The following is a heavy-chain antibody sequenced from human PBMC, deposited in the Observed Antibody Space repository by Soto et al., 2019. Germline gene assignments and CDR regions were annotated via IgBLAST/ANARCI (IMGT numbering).Heavy chain of an antibody. Sequence: GGSLRLSCAASGFTFSSYWMHWVRQAPGKGLVWVSRINSDGSSTSYADSVKGRFTISRDNAKNPLYLQMNSLRAEDTAVYYCARVQRSRITMVRGVSPPDYYYYGMDVWGQGTTVTVSS. J-gene: IGHJ6*02. V-gene: IGHV3-74*01. D-gene: IGHD3-10*01. CDR3: ARVQRSRITMVRGVSPPDYYYYGMDV. CDR2: INSDGSST. CDR1: GFTFSSYW.